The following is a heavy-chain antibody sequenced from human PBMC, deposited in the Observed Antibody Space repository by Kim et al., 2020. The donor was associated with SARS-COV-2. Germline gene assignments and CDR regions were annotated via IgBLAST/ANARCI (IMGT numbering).Heavy chain of an antibody. CDR3: ARDLRSYAAPGIAVAGPGPVDY. Sequence: GGSLRLSCAASGFTFSSYSMNWVRQAPGKGLEWVSSISSSSSYIYYADSVKGRFTISRDNAKNSLYLQMNSLRAEDTAVYYCARDLRSYAAPGIAVAGPGPVDYWGQGTLVTVSS. CDR2: ISSSSSYI. CDR1: GFTFSSYS. D-gene: IGHD6-19*01. V-gene: IGHV3-21*01. J-gene: IGHJ4*02.